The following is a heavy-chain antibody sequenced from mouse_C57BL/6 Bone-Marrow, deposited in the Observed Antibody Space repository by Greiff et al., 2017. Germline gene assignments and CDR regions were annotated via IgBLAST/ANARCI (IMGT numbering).Heavy chain of an antibody. CDR1: GFTFSSYG. V-gene: IGHV5-6*01. Sequence: EVQVVESGGDLVKPGGSLKLSCAASGFTFSSYGMSWVRQTPDKRLEWVATISSGGSYTYYPDSVKGRFTISRENAKNTLYLQMSRLKSEDTDMYYCARHRYGSSSWYFDVWGTGTTVTVSA. CDR2: ISSGGSYT. CDR3: ARHRYGSSSWYFDV. J-gene: IGHJ1*03. D-gene: IGHD1-1*01.